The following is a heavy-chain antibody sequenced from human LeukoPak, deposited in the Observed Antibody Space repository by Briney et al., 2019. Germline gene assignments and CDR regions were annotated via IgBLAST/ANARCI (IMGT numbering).Heavy chain of an antibody. V-gene: IGHV3-21*01. CDR2: IGSSSGYI. D-gene: IGHD6-13*01. CDR3: ARDPTARTAAAGTSDY. CDR1: GFTFSSFG. Sequence: KTGRSLRLSCAASGFTFSSFGLNWVRQAPGKGLEWVSSIGSSSGYIYYADSVRGRFTISRDNAKNSLYLQMNSLRAEDTAVYYCARDPTARTAAAGTSDYWGQGALVTVSS. J-gene: IGHJ4*02.